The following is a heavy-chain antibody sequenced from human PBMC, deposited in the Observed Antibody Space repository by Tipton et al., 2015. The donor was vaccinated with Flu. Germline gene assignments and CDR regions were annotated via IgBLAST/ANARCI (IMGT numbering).Heavy chain of an antibody. CDR2: INHSGST. J-gene: IGHJ4*02. Sequence: TLSLTCAVYGGSFSGYYWSWIRQPPGKGLEWIGEINHSGSTNYNPSLKSRVTISVDTSKNQFSLKLSPVTAADTAVYYCARGGYSGYYQRVPTGRFDYWGQGTLVTVSS. D-gene: IGHD5-12*01. CDR1: GGSFSGYY. V-gene: IGHV4-34*01. CDR3: ARGGYSGYYQRVPTGRFDY.